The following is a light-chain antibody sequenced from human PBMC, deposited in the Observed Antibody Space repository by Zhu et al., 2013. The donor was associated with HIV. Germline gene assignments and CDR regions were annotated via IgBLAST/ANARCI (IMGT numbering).Light chain of an antibody. V-gene: IGKV1-27*01. CDR3: QQYNSDIGVT. CDR1: QGISNY. J-gene: IGKJ4*01. Sequence: DIQMTQSPSSLSASVGDRVTITCRASQGISNYVVWYQQKPGKVPKALIYSASTLQSGVPSRFSGSGSGTDFTLTISSLQPEDFATYYCQQYNSDIGVTFGGGTKVELK. CDR2: SAS.